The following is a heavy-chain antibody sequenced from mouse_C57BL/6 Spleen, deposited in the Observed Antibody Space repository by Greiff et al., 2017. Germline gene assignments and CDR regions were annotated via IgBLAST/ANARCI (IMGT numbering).Heavy chain of an antibody. CDR2: IDPNSGGT. Sequence: VQLQQSGAELVKPGASVKLSCKASGYTFTSYWMHWVKQRPGRGLEWIGSIDPNSGGTKYNEKFKSKATLTVDKTSSTAYMQLSSLTSEDSAVYSCARSYYCAYYCDIDVWGKGTSVTVAS. V-gene: IGHV1-72*01. CDR3: ARSYYCAYYCDIDV. J-gene: IGHJ4*01. D-gene: IGHD1-1*01. CDR1: GYTFTSYW.